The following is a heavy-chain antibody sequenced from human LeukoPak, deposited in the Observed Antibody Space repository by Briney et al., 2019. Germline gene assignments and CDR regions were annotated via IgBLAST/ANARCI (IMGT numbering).Heavy chain of an antibody. V-gene: IGHV3-23*01. CDR2: ISGSGAST. D-gene: IGHD1-26*01. CDR1: GFTLSTNA. J-gene: IGHJ4*02. Sequence: GGSLRLSCSTSGFTLSTNAMSWVRQAPGKGLEWISGISGSGASTYYADSVKGRFTISRDDSRNTLYLQMNSLRGDDTAVYYCAKDVGKWESLHFFDYWGQETLVTVSS. CDR3: AKDVGKWESLHFFDY.